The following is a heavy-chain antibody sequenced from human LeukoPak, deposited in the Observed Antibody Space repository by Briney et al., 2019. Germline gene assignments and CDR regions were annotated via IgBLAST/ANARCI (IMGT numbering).Heavy chain of an antibody. D-gene: IGHD3-3*01. CDR3: VRGSHIVTHGFWFDY. CDR1: GFSFNNYA. CDR2: ISYDGGNK. J-gene: IGHJ4*02. V-gene: IGHV3-30*04. Sequence: GGSLRLSCAASGFSFNNYAMHWVRQAPGKGLEWVAVISYDGGNKNYADSVKGRFTISRDNSKNTLYLEMNSLRAEDTTVYYCVRGSHIVTHGFWFDYWGQGTLVTVSS.